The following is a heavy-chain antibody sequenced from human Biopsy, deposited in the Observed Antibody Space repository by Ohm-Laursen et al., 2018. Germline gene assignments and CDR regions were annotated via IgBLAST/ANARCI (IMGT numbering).Heavy chain of an antibody. CDR3: ARLGSGDYFPTFFDF. Sequence: TLSLTCTVSGGSISSGGSYWSWIRQRPGKGLEWIGYIFNSANTYYNPSLKNLITISGDTSKNQFPLKLSSVTAADTAVYYCARLGSGDYFPTFFDFWGQGALVTVSS. J-gene: IGHJ4*02. V-gene: IGHV4-31*01. CDR2: IFNSANT. CDR1: GGSISSGGSY. D-gene: IGHD5-12*01.